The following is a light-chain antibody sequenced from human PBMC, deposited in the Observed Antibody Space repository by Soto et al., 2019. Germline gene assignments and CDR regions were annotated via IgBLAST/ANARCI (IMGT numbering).Light chain of an antibody. J-gene: IGLJ2*01. CDR1: SSDIGGYDS. Sequence: QPVLTQPASVSGSPGQSITISCTGTSSDIGGYDSVSWYQQYPGKAPKLMIYDVSNRPSGVSNRFSGSKSGNTASLTISGLQAEDEADYYCTSYTSSTTRVVFGGGTKVTVL. V-gene: IGLV2-14*01. CDR2: DVS. CDR3: TSYTSSTTRVV.